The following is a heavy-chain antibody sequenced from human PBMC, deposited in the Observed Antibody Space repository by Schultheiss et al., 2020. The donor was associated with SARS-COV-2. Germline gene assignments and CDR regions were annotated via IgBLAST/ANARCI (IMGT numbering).Heavy chain of an antibody. Sequence: SETLSLTCTVSGGSIGGYYWTWIRQPPGKGLEWIGYIYNNGRTTNYSPSLKSRVTISVDTSKNQFSLKLSSVTAADTAVYYCAGVTDIVVVPAAKSHFDYWGQGTLVTVSS. V-gene: IGHV4-59*12. D-gene: IGHD2-2*01. CDR3: AGVTDIVVVPAAKSHFDY. J-gene: IGHJ4*02. CDR2: IYNNGRTT. CDR1: GGSIGGYY.